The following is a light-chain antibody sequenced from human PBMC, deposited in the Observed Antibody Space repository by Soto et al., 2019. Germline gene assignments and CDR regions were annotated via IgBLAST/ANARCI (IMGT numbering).Light chain of an antibody. V-gene: IGLV2-14*01. Sequence: QSVLTQPASVSGSPGQSITLSCTGSSSDVGGYNYVSWYQKHPGKAPKLMIYEVSNRPSGVSNRFSGSKSGNTASLTISGLQAEDEADYYCSSYTSTTTLVFGGGTKLTVL. CDR3: SSYTSTTTLV. J-gene: IGLJ2*01. CDR2: EVS. CDR1: SSDVGGYNY.